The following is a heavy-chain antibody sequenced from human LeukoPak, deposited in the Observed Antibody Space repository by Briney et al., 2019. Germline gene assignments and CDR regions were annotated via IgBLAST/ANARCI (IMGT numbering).Heavy chain of an antibody. CDR2: IYPGDSDT. CDR3: ASAYYYDSSGYTNDYYFDY. CDR1: GYSFTSYW. J-gene: IGHJ4*02. V-gene: IGHV5-51*01. D-gene: IGHD3-22*01. Sequence: GESLKISCKGSGYSFTSYWIGWVRQMPGKGLEWMGIIYPGDSDTRYSPSLQGQVTISADKSISTAYLQWSSLKASDTAMYYCASAYYYDSSGYTNDYYFDYWGQGTLVTVSS.